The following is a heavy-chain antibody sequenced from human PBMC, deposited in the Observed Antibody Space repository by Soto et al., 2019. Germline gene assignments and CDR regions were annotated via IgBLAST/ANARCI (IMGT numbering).Heavy chain of an antibody. D-gene: IGHD3-10*01. J-gene: IGHJ6*02. CDR2: ISSSGTYI. CDR3: VRAGHVFDVHYYGMDL. CDR1: GFTFNDYS. Sequence: GGSLRLSCEASGFTFNDYSMDWVRQAPEKGLEWVSSISSSGTYIYYADSVKGRFAISRDNANNVMYLQMDTLRAEDTAVYYCVRAGHVFDVHYYGMDLWGQGTTVTAP. V-gene: IGHV3-21*01.